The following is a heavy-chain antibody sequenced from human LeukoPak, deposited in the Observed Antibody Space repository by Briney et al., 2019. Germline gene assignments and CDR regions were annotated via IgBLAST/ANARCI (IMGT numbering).Heavy chain of an antibody. J-gene: IGHJ4*02. CDR1: GYTFTSYD. CDR2: MNPNSGNT. CDR3: ATAPYYYDSSVDY. Sequence: GASVKVSCKASGYTFTSYDINWVRQATGQGLEWMGWMNPNSGNTGYAQKFQGRVTMTRNTSISTAYMELSSLRSEDAAVYYCATAPYYYDSSVDYWGQGTLVTVSS. V-gene: IGHV1-8*01. D-gene: IGHD3-22*01.